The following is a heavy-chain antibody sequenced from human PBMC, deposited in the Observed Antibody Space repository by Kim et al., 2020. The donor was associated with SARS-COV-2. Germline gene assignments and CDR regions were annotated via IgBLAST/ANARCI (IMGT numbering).Heavy chain of an antibody. CDR1: GFTFSSYA. D-gene: IGHD3-3*01. J-gene: IGHJ4*02. Sequence: GGSMRLSCAASGFTFSSYAMSWVRQAPGKGLQWVSAISGSGGSTYYADSVKGRFTISRDNSKNTLYLQMNSLRGEDTAVYYCAKVLFGVVAGPSDYWGQGTLVTVSS. CDR3: AKVLFGVVAGPSDY. CDR2: ISGSGGST. V-gene: IGHV3-23*01.